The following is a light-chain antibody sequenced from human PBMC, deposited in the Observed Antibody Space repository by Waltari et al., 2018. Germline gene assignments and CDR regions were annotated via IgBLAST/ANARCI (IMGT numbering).Light chain of an antibody. J-gene: IGKJ2*01. CDR2: TAS. CDR1: QGISKY. CDR3: LQHSSYPYT. V-gene: IGKV1-17*03. Sequence: DIQMTQSPSAMSASVGDRVTITCRASQGISKYLAWFQQKPGKIPKRLIYTASNLESGVPSRFSGSGSGTEFTLTITSLQPEDSATYYCLQHSSYPYTFGLGTKLEI.